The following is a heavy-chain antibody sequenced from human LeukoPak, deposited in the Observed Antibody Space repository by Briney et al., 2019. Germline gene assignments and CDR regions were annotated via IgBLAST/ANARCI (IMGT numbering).Heavy chain of an antibody. J-gene: IGHJ6*03. V-gene: IGHV4-59*01. CDR3: ARVITMVRGIVDSYYMDV. CDR2: IHYSGST. CDR1: GGSISSDY. D-gene: IGHD3-10*01. Sequence: SETLSLTCIISGGSISSDYWSWIRQPPGKGLEWIGYIHYSGSTSYNPSLKSRVTISVDTSKNQFSLKLTSVTAADTAVYYCARVITMVRGIVDSYYMDVWGKGTTVTVSS.